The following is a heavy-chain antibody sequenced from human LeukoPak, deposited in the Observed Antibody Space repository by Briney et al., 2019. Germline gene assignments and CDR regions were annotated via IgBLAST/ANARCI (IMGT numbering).Heavy chain of an antibody. Sequence: SETLSLTCTVSGGSISSGSYYWSWIRQPAGKGLEWIGRIYTSGSTNYNPSLKSRVTISVDTSKNQFSLKLRSVTAADTAVYYCARGGRYCSGGSCLGFRWFDPWGQGTLVTVSS. V-gene: IGHV4-61*02. CDR1: GGSISSGSYY. D-gene: IGHD2-15*01. CDR2: IYTSGST. J-gene: IGHJ5*02. CDR3: ARGGRYCSGGSCLGFRWFDP.